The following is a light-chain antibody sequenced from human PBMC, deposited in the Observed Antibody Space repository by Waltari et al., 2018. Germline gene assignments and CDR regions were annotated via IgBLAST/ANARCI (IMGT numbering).Light chain of an antibody. CDR3: QQYNTYSRT. CDR2: GAS. V-gene: IGKV3-15*01. Sequence: EIVMTQSPATLSVSRGGSATVSCRASLSIDDSLAWYQQKPGQPPRLLIHGASTRDTGIPVRFSGSGSGTDFTLTITGLQPDDFATYYCQQYNTYSRTFGGGTKVEIK. CDR1: LSIDDS. J-gene: IGKJ4*01.